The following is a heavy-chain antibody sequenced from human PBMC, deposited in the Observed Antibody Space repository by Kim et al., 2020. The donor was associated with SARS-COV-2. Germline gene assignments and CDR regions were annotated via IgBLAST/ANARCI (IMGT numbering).Heavy chain of an antibody. CDR1: GFRSRYYA. D-gene: IGHD3-10*01. Sequence: GGSLRLSCAASGFRSRYYALIWVRQAPGKGLEWISGIRSSGSRTYYADSVKGRFTISRDASTNTLYLQMNSLRVDDTAVYYCAKDPWSDMDPGEDHWGQGTLVTVSS. J-gene: IGHJ4*02. CDR3: AKDPWSDMDPGEDH. V-gene: IGHV3-23*01. CDR2: IRSSGSRT.